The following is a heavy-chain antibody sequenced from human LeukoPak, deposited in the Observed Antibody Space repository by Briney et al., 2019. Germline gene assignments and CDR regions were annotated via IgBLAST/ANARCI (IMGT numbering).Heavy chain of an antibody. D-gene: IGHD3-10*01. CDR1: GFTFSDYY. Sequence: GGSLRLSCAASGFTFSDYYMSWIRQAPGKGLEWVSYISSSSSYTNYADSVKGRFTIFRDNAKNSLYLQMNSLRTEDTAVYYCARVNNYYGARGGGYFDYWGQGTLVTVSS. CDR3: ARVNNYYGARGGGYFDY. CDR2: ISSSSSYT. J-gene: IGHJ4*02. V-gene: IGHV3-11*05.